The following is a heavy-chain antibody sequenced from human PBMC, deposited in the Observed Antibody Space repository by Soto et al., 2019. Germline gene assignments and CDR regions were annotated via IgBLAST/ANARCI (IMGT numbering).Heavy chain of an antibody. V-gene: IGHV6-1*01. CDR1: GDSVSSNSAA. D-gene: IGHD6-19*01. J-gene: IGHJ4*02. CDR3: ARTTVDGTYIHFDY. CDR2: TYYRSKWYN. Sequence: SHTLSLTCAISGDSVSSNSAAWTLIRQSPSRGLEWLGRTYYRSKWYNDFSPSVKSRMTINPDTSKNQFSLQLNSVTPEDTAVYYCARTTVDGTYIHFDYWGQGTLVTFXS.